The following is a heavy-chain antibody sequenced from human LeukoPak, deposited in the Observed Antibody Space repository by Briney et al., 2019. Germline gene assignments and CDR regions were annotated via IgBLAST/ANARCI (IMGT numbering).Heavy chain of an antibody. Sequence: GESLKISCQGSGYSFTSYWIAWVRQMPGKGLEWMGIIYPADSDTRYSPSFHGQVTISTDKSISTAYLQWSSLKASDSAIYYCARAYWSGLGYYPYMEVWGKGTTVTVS. CDR1: GYSFTSYW. D-gene: IGHD3-3*01. CDR2: IYPADSDT. CDR3: ARAYWSGLGYYPYMEV. V-gene: IGHV5-51*01. J-gene: IGHJ6*03.